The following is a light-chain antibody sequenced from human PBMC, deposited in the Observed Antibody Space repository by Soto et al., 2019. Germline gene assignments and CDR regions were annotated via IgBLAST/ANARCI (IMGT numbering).Light chain of an antibody. Sequence: QSVLTQPPSASGSPGQSVTISCTGTSSDVGGYKFVSWYQQHPGKAPKLIIYEVSQRPSGVPDRFSASKSGDTASLTISGLQAEDEADYYCSSYTSSSTRVFGTGTKVTV. CDR2: EVS. CDR1: SSDVGGYKF. V-gene: IGLV2-18*02. CDR3: SSYTSSSTRV. J-gene: IGLJ1*01.